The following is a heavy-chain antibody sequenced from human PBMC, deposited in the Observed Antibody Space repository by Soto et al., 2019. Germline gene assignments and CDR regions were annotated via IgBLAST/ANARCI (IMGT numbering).Heavy chain of an antibody. CDR1: GDSIGTYY. J-gene: IGHJ5*02. D-gene: IGHD5-12*01. CDR3: ARALRHTSGKWFAT. Sequence: PSETLSLTCTVSGDSIGTYYWSWIRQSPGKGLEWIGYIYYPENTYYNPSLKSRVTTSVDTSKNQFSLKLSAVTAADTAVYYCARALRHTSGKWFATWGQGTLGTVSA. V-gene: IGHV4-59*01. CDR2: IYYPENT.